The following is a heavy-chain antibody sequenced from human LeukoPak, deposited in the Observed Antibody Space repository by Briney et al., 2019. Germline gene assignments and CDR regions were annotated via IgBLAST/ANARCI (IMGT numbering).Heavy chain of an antibody. CDR2: IYYTGSS. Sequence: SETLSLTCTVFGGSISSYYWSWIRQAPGKGLEWIGYIYYTGSSTYNPSLKGRLTISVDTSKDQFSLRLTSVTAADTAVYYCARDDYCAGDCFPRPFDYWGQGTLVTVSS. D-gene: IGHD2-21*02. CDR3: ARDDYCAGDCFPRPFDY. V-gene: IGHV4-59*01. CDR1: GGSISSYY. J-gene: IGHJ4*02.